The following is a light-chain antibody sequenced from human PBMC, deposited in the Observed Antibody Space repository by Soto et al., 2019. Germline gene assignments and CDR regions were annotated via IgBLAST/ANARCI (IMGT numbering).Light chain of an antibody. CDR3: CSYATSSTYV. CDR1: SSDVGIYNL. J-gene: IGLJ1*01. V-gene: IGLV2-23*02. CDR2: EVS. Sequence: QCALTQPASVSGSPGQSITISCTGTSSDVGIYNLVSWYQQHPGKAPKLMIYEVSKRPSGVSDRFSGSKSGNTASLTISGLQTEDEADYYCCSYATSSTYVFGTGTKLTVL.